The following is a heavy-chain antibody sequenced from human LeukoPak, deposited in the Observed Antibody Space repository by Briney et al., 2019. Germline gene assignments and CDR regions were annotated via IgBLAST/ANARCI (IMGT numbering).Heavy chain of an antibody. CDR2: ISWDGGST. CDR3: ARRASTERGHSYGLDY. Sequence: PGGSLRLSCAASGFMFDDYTIHWVRQAPGKGLEWVSLISWDGGSTYYADSVKGRFTISRDNAKNSLFLQMNSLRAEDTAVYYCARRASTERGHSYGLDYWGQGTLVTVSS. V-gene: IGHV3-43*01. D-gene: IGHD5-18*01. CDR1: GFMFDDYT. J-gene: IGHJ4*02.